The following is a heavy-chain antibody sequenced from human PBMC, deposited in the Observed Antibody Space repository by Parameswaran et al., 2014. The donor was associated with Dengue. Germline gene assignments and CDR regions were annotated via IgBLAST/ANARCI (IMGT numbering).Heavy chain of an antibody. V-gene: IGHV4-30-2*01. CDR1: GGSISSGGYS. J-gene: IGHJ6*03. CDR2: IYHSGST. Sequence: LRLSCAVSGGSISSGGYSWSWIRQPPGKGLEWIGYIYHSGSTYYNPSLKSRVTISVDRSKNQFSLKLSSVTAADTAVYYCAGACSSCMDVWGKGTTVTVSS. CDR3: AGACSSCMDV. D-gene: IGHD2-2*01.